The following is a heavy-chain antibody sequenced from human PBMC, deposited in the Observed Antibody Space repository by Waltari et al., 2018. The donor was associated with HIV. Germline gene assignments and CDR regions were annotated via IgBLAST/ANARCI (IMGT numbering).Heavy chain of an antibody. CDR3: ARDRTGNNAFDD. J-gene: IGHJ4*02. CDR2: INPDGGST. Sequence: QVQLVQSGAEVKKPGASVKVSCKASGYAFTSYYIHWVRQAPGQGLEWMGIINPDGGSTNYAQNFQGRVTMTRDPSTSTVYMDGRSLSSEDTAVYYCARDRTGNNAFDDWGQGTLVTVSS. D-gene: IGHD2-8*02. CDR1: GYAFTSYY. V-gene: IGHV1-46*01.